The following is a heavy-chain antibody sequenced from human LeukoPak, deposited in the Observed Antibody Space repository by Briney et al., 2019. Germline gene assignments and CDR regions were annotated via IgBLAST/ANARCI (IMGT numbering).Heavy chain of an antibody. V-gene: IGHV1-18*01. CDR2: ISAYNGNT. Sequence: ASVKVSCKASGGTFSSYAISWVRQAPGQGLEWMGRISAYNGNTNYAQKFQGRVTMTTDTSTSTAYMELRSLRSDDTAVYYCARTSGDGVVVRFWYFDLWGRGTLVTVSS. D-gene: IGHD3-22*01. CDR3: ARTSGDGVVVRFWYFDL. CDR1: GGTFSSYA. J-gene: IGHJ2*01.